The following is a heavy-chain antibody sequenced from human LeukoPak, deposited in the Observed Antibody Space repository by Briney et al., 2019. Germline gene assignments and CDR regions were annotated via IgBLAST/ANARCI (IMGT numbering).Heavy chain of an antibody. J-gene: IGHJ6*02. CDR3: ARSIGSYYTMDV. D-gene: IGHD3-22*01. V-gene: IGHV3-11*01. CDR2: ISGSGRNV. CDR1: GFTLTDYY. Sequence: GGSLRLSCVAYGFTLTDYYMSWIRQAPGRGLEWVSDISGSGRNVYYGDSVKGRFTISRDNAKNSLYLQMNNPRAEDTAVYYCARSIGSYYTMDVWGQGTTVTVSS.